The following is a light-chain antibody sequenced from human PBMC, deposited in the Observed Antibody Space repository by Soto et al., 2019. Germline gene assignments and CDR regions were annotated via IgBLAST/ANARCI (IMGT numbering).Light chain of an antibody. CDR2: DVS. V-gene: IGLV2-11*01. Sequence: QSALTQPASLSGSPGQSITISCTGTSSDIGAYDYVSWYQQYPGKAPKLIIYDVSKRPSGVPDRFSGSKSGNTASLTISGLQAEDDADYYCCSYAGSYTLWVFGGGTKLTVL. CDR3: CSYAGSYTLWV. J-gene: IGLJ3*02. CDR1: SSDIGAYDY.